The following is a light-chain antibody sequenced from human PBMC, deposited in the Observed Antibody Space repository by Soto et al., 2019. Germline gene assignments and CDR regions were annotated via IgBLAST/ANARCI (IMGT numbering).Light chain of an antibody. Sequence: QSVLNQPASVSDSPGQSITISYTRTSSDVGGSNFVSWYQQHPGKPPKLIIYDVANRPSGVSNRFSGSKSGSTASLIISRLQTEDEADYYCVSYTSSTTYVFGTGTKVTVL. CDR2: DVA. CDR3: VSYTSSTTYV. V-gene: IGLV2-14*03. J-gene: IGLJ1*01. CDR1: SSDVGGSNF.